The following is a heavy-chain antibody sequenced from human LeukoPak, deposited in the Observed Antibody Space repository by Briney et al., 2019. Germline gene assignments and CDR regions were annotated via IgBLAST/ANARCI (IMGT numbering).Heavy chain of an antibody. V-gene: IGHV3-30*12. CDR3: ARMNYISSGWGAPFDY. CDR2: IGNGGSSE. CDR1: GFIFSHFG. D-gene: IGHD1-7*01. J-gene: IGHJ4*02. Sequence: GGSLRLSCAGSGFIFSHFGIHWVRQAPGKGPEWVAFIGNGGSSEYYAESVKGRFTISRDNSKSSLYLQMSSLRAEDTAVYYCARMNYISSGWGAPFDYWGQGTLVTVSS.